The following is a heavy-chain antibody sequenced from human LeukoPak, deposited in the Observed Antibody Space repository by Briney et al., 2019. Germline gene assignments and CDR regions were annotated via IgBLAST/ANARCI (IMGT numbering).Heavy chain of an antibody. D-gene: IGHD2/OR15-2a*01. V-gene: IGHV4-28*01. J-gene: IGHJ4*02. CDR1: GYSITSSSW. CDR2: IYHSGTT. Sequence: SETLSLTCAVSGYSITSSSWWGWIRQPPGKGLEWIGYIYHSGTTYYNPSLQSRVTMSVDTSKNQFSLKLSSETAVDTAVYYCARKENIYYYFDYWGQGTLVTVSS. CDR3: ARKENIYYYFDY.